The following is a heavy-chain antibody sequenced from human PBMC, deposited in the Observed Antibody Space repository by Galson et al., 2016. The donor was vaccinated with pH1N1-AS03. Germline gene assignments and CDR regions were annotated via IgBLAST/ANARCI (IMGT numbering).Heavy chain of an antibody. CDR2: IYHTGST. J-gene: IGHJ6*02. V-gene: IGHV4-30-2*01. CDR1: GGSISSGGYS. D-gene: IGHD3/OR15-3a*01. Sequence: LSLTCAVSGGSISSGGYSWSWIRQPPGKGLEWIGYIYHTGSTYYNPSLKSRVTISVDRSKNHFSLKLTSVTAADTAVYYCVRDRISLVWGSFYSYGMDGWGQGTTVAVSS. CDR3: VRDRISLVWGSFYSYGMDG.